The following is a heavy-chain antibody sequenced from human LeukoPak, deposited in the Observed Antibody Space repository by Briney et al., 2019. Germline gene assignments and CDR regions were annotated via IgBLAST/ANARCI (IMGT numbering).Heavy chain of an antibody. CDR3: ARAQHLVYWLDP. Sequence: ASVKVSCKASGYTFTSYGISWVRQAPGQGLEWMGWISAYNGNTKYAQKFQGSVTMTTDKSTSTAYMELRSLTSDDAAVYYCARAQHLVYWLDPWGQGTLVTVSS. D-gene: IGHD6-13*01. CDR1: GYTFTSYG. J-gene: IGHJ5*02. CDR2: ISAYNGNT. V-gene: IGHV1-18*01.